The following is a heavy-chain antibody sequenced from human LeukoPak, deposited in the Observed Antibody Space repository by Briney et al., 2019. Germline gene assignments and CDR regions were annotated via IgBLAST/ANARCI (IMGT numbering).Heavy chain of an antibody. CDR3: AKDPVGDYVWGSQGDY. Sequence: PGRSLRLSCAASGFTFSSYGMHWVRHAPGKGLEWVSVISYDGSNKYYADSVKGRFTISRDNSKNTLYLQMNSLRAEDTAVYYCAKDPVGDYVWGSQGDYWGQGTLVTVSS. J-gene: IGHJ4*02. V-gene: IGHV3-30*18. CDR2: ISYDGSNK. D-gene: IGHD3-16*01. CDR1: GFTFSSYG.